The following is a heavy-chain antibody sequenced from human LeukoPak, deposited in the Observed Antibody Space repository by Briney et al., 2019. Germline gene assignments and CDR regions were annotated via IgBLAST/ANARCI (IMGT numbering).Heavy chain of an antibody. J-gene: IGHJ3*02. D-gene: IGHD1-26*01. CDR3: ARQPSGSYGSGAFDI. V-gene: IGHV5-51*01. CDR1: GYSLTTCW. Sequence: GESLKISCKCSGYSLTTCWIGWVRQLPGKGLEWMGIIYPGDSNTRYSPSFQGQVTISADKSISTAYLQWSSLKALDTAMYYCARQPSGSYGSGAFDIWGQGTMVTVSS. CDR2: IYPGDSNT.